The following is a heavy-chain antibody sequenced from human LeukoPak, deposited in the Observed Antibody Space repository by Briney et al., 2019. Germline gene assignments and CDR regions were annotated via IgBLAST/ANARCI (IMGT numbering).Heavy chain of an antibody. CDR3: ATSSSQWELLRYYYMDV. Sequence: GASVKVSCKAFGYTFTSNYMHWVRQAPGQGPELMGVISPNGGSTTYAQKFQGRVTMTKKISTITVYMELSSLRSEDTAVYYCATSSSQWELLRYYYMDVWGKGTTVTVSS. CDR1: GYTFTSNY. J-gene: IGHJ6*03. V-gene: IGHV1-46*01. D-gene: IGHD1-26*01. CDR2: ISPNGGST.